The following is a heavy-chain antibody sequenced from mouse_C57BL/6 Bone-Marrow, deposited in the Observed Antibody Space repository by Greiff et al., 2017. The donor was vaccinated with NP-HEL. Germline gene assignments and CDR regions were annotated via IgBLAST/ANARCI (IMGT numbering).Heavy chain of an antibody. Sequence: EVQLQQSGAELVRPGASVKLSCTASGFNIKDDYMHWVKQRPEQGLEWIGWFDPENGELEFPSKFQGKATITADTSSNTAYLQLSSLTSEDTAVYYCTLITTVVRDYWGQGTTLTVSS. CDR2: FDPENGEL. CDR1: GFNIKDDY. V-gene: IGHV14-4*01. J-gene: IGHJ2*01. D-gene: IGHD1-1*01. CDR3: TLITTVVRDY.